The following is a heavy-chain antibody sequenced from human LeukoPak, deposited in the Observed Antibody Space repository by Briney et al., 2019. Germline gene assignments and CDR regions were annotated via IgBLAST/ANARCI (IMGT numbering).Heavy chain of an antibody. CDR1: GFTFSSYW. D-gene: IGHD2-15*01. CDR3: ARDGIKDIVVVVAARWFDP. Sequence: GGSLRLSCAASGFTFSSYWMHWVRQARGKGLVWVSRINSDGSSTSYADSVKGRFTISRDNAKNTLYLQMNSLRAEDTAVYYCARDGIKDIVVVVAARWFDPWGQGTLVTVSS. J-gene: IGHJ5*02. CDR2: INSDGSST. V-gene: IGHV3-74*01.